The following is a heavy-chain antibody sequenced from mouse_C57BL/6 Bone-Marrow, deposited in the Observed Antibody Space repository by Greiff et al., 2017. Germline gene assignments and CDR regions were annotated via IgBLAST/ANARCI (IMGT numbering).Heavy chain of an antibody. CDR3: ARWLPFLYYYAMDY. J-gene: IGHJ4*01. CDR1: GFNIKNTY. V-gene: IGHV14-3*01. Sequence: VQLKESVAELVRPGASVKLSCTASGFNIKNTYMHWVKQRPEHGLEWIGRIDPANGNTKYAPKFQGKATLTADTSSNTAYLQHSSLTSEGTAIYYCARWLPFLYYYAMDYWGQGTSVTVSS. CDR2: IDPANGNT. D-gene: IGHD1-1*01.